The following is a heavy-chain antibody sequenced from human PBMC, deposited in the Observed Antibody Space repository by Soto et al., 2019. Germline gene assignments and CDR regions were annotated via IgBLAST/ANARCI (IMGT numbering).Heavy chain of an antibody. J-gene: IGHJ5*02. Sequence: PGGSLRLSCAASGFIFSDYGMHWVRQAPGKGLEWVALTWYDESIKVYADSVKGRFTISRDNSKNTLYLEMNNLRAEDTAVYYCARDHYAGAGENWFDTWGQGTLVTV. V-gene: IGHV3-33*01. D-gene: IGHD2-21*01. CDR2: TWYDESIK. CDR1: GFIFSDYG. CDR3: ARDHYAGAGENWFDT.